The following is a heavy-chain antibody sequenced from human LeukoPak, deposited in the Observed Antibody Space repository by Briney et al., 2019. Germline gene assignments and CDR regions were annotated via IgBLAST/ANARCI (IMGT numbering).Heavy chain of an antibody. CDR2: INSDGSST. V-gene: IGHV3-74*01. J-gene: IGHJ6*02. CDR3: ARSRPLLYDSSGMDV. Sequence: GGSLRLSCAASGSTFSSYWMHWVRQAPGKGLVWVSRINSDGSSTSYADSVKGRFTISRDNAKNTLYLQMNSLRAEDTAVYYCARSRPLLYDSSGMDVWGQGTTVTVSS. D-gene: IGHD3-22*01. CDR1: GSTFSSYW.